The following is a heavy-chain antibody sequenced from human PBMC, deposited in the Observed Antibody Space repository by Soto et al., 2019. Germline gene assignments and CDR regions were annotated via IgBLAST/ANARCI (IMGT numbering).Heavy chain of an antibody. D-gene: IGHD3-3*01. J-gene: IGHJ5*02. CDR1: GFTFSNAW. V-gene: IGHV3-15*07. Sequence: GGSLRLSCAASGFTFSNAWMNWVRQAPGKGLEWVGRIKSKTDGGTTDYAAPVKGRFTISRDDSKNTLYLQMNSLGADDTAVYYCVRDRFTIFGVAENRFDPWGQGTLVTVSS. CDR2: IKSKTDGGTT. CDR3: VRDRFTIFGVAENRFDP.